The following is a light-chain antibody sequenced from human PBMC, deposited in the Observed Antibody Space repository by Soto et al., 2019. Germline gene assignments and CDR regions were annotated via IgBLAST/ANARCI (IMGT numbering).Light chain of an antibody. CDR3: QQRHMWPIT. CDR1: QSFRGL. CDR2: DAY. V-gene: IGKV3-11*01. Sequence: EVVLTKSPVTLSLSPGERATLSCRASQSFRGLLAWYQQKPGQAPRLLIYDAYNRATGIPPRFSGSGSGTDFTLTISSLEPEDSAVYYCQQRHMWPITFGQGRLLEVK. J-gene: IGKJ5*01.